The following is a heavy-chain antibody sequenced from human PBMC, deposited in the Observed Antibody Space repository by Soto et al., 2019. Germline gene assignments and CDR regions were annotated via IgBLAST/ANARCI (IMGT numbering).Heavy chain of an antibody. CDR3: AKETATGGGAFDI. J-gene: IGHJ3*02. V-gene: IGHV3-23*01. CDR2: ILVDGRT. Sequence: PGGSLRLSCAASGFTCSSYDMSWVRQAPGKGLEWVSTILVDGRTFYVDSVKGRFTISRDNSKNTVYLQMNSLTAGDTALYYCAKETATGGGAFDICGQGPMVTV. D-gene: IGHD2-8*02. CDR1: GFTCSSYD.